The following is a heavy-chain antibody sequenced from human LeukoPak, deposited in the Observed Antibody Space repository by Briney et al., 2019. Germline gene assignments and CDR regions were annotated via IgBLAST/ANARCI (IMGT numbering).Heavy chain of an antibody. D-gene: IGHD5-12*01. CDR2: VSYNGNNK. CDR3: AKSVASEAY. V-gene: IGHV3-30*18. Sequence: GGSLRLSCLVSGFTFSGYGMHWVRQAPGKGLEWVSVVSYNGNNKFYADSVKGRFTISRDNSKNTLYLQMNSLRAEDTAVYYCAKSVASEAYWGQGTLVTVSS. J-gene: IGHJ4*02. CDR1: GFTFSGYG.